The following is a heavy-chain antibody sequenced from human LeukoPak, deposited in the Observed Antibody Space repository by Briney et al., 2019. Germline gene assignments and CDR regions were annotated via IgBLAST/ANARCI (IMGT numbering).Heavy chain of an antibody. Sequence: SETLSLTCTVSGGSISSYYWSWIRQPPGKGLEWIGYIYYSGSTNYNPSLKSRVTISVDTSKNQFSLKLSSVTAADTAVYYCARAGSGYDLYYYYYMDVWGKGTTVTISS. CDR2: IYYSGST. V-gene: IGHV4-59*01. CDR3: ARAGSGYDLYYYYYMDV. D-gene: IGHD5-12*01. CDR1: GGSISSYY. J-gene: IGHJ6*03.